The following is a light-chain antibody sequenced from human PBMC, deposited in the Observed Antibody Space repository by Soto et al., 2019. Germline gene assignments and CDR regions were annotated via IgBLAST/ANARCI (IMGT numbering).Light chain of an antibody. CDR3: QQRSDWIT. J-gene: IGKJ5*01. CDR2: EAS. V-gene: IGKV3D-20*02. CDR1: QSVSSSS. Sequence: EIVLTQSPGTLSLSPGERATLSCRASQSVSSSSLAWYQQNPGQAPRLLIYEASSRATGIPDRFSGSGSGTDFTLTISSLEPEDFAVYYCQQRSDWITFGQGTRLEIK.